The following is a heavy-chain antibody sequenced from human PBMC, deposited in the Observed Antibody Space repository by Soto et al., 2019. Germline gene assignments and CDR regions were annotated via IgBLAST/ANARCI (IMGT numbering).Heavy chain of an antibody. Sequence: PGGSLRLSCAASGFTFSSYSMNWVRQAPGKGLEWVSSISSSSSYIYYADSVKGRFTISRDNAKNSLYLQMNSLRAEDTAVYYCARGVVPAAAPLAPWGQGTMVTGSS. CDR2: ISSSSSYI. CDR3: ARGVVPAAAPLAP. D-gene: IGHD2-2*01. CDR1: GFTFSSYS. V-gene: IGHV3-21*01. J-gene: IGHJ5*02.